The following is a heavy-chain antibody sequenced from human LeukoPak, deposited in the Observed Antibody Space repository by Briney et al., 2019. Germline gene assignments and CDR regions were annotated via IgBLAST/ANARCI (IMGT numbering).Heavy chain of an antibody. CDR2: ISGSGGST. J-gene: IGHJ4*02. CDR3: AKDRTVVVTPTVWFDY. D-gene: IGHD2-21*02. CDR1: GFTFDDYA. V-gene: IGHV3-23*01. Sequence: GGSLRLSCAASGFTFDDYAMHWVRQAPGKGLEWVSAISGSGGSTYYADSVKGRFTISRDNSKNTLYLQMNSLRAEDTAVYYCAKDRTVVVTPTVWFDYWGQGTLVTVSS.